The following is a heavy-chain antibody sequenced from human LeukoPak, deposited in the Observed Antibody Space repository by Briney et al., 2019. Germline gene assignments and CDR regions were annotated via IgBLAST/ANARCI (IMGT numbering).Heavy chain of an antibody. J-gene: IGHJ4*02. CDR3: ARVYSRPFRWEWSTRQYYFDY. D-gene: IGHD3-3*01. CDR1: GFTFSSYS. CDR2: ISSSSSTI. V-gene: IGHV3-48*01. Sequence: GGSLRLSCAASGFTFSSYSMNWVRQAPGKGLEWVSYISSSSSTIYYADSVKGRFTISRDNAKNSLYLQMNSLRAEDTAVYYCARVYSRPFRWEWSTRQYYFDYWGQGTLVTVSS.